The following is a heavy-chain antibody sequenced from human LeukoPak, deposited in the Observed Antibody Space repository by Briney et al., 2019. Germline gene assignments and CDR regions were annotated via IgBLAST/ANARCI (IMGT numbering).Heavy chain of an antibody. CDR1: GGSISSSNW. D-gene: IGHD3-22*01. V-gene: IGHV4-4*02. J-gene: IGHJ4*02. CDR2: TYHSGST. CDR3: AREGRITMIVVVITTEGYFDY. Sequence: SGTLSLTCAVSGGSISSSNWWSWVRQPPGKGLEWMGETYHSGSTNYNPSLKSRVTISVDKSKNQFSLKLSSVTAADTAVYYCAREGRITMIVVVITTEGYFDYWGQGTLVTVSS.